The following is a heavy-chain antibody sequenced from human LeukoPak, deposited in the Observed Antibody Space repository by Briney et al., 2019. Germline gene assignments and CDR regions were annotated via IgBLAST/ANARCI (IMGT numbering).Heavy chain of an antibody. V-gene: IGHV1-8*02. J-gene: IGHJ6*03. CDR2: MNPKSGDT. CDR3: ARGRYMDV. Sequence: ASVKVSCKTSGYIFIDYEISWLRQAPGQGLEWMGWMNPKSGDTGYEQKFQGRITITRDSCISTVYMELSSLRSEDTALYYCARGRYMDVWGKGTTVTVSS. CDR1: GYIFIDYE.